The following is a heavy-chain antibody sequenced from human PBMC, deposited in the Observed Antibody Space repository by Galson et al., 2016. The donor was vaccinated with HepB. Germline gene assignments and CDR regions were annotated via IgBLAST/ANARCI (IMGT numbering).Heavy chain of an antibody. Sequence: SLRLSCAASGFSFSLYAMHWVRQAPGKGLEWVSIISYHGTNKYYADSMKGRFTISRDNSKNTLYLQMNSLRSEDTAVYYCARDRGQLYLRDAFDIWGQGTMVTVSS. CDR3: ARDRGQLYLRDAFDI. CDR2: ISYHGTNK. V-gene: IGHV3-30-3*01. CDR1: GFSFSLYA. D-gene: IGHD1-1*01. J-gene: IGHJ3*02.